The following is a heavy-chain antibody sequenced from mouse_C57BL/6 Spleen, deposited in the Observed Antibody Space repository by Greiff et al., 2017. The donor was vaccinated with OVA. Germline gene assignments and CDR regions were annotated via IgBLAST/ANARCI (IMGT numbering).Heavy chain of an antibody. CDR2: IDPSDSYT. V-gene: IGHV1-50*01. D-gene: IGHD2-10*02. CDR3: ARSYGNAWFAY. CDR1: GYTFTSYW. J-gene: IGHJ3*01. Sequence: QVQLQQPGAELVKPGASVKLSCKASGYTFTSYWMQWVKQRPGQGLEWIGEIDPSDSYTNYNQKFKGKATLTVDTSSSTAYMQLSSLTSEDSAVYYCARSYGNAWFAYWGQGTLVTVSA.